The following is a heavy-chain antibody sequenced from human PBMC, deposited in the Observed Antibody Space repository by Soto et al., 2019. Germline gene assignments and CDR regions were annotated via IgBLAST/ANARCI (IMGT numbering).Heavy chain of an antibody. CDR1: SVSVSSGRYY. CDR3: ARGFSSSWFYYFDS. Sequence: SETLSLTCTVSSVSVSSGRYYWSWIRQPPGKGLEWIGYIFYNGNTNYNPSLKSRVAISIDTSKNQFSLRLSSVTAADTAVYFCARGFSSSWFYYFDSWGQGTLVTVSS. CDR2: IFYNGNT. J-gene: IGHJ4*02. V-gene: IGHV4-61*01. D-gene: IGHD6-13*01.